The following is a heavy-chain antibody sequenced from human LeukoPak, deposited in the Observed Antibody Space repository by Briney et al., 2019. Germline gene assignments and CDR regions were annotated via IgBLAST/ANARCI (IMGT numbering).Heavy chain of an antibody. CDR2: IKEDVGEQ. Sequence: GGSLRLSCAASGFTFSSLWMSWVREAPRKRLERVADIKEDVGEQSYVASVKSRFTISRDNAKNSLYLQMTSLRAEDTAVYYCARAFSWGQGTLVTVSS. V-gene: IGHV3-7*01. CDR1: GFTFSSLW. D-gene: IGHD3-16*01. CDR3: ARAFS. J-gene: IGHJ5*02.